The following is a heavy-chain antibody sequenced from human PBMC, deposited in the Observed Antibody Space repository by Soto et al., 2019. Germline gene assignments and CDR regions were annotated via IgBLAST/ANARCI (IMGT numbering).Heavy chain of an antibody. V-gene: IGHV3-21*01. Sequence: TVGSLRLSCAASGFTFSSYSMNWVRHSPFKGLGLVASISSSSSYIYYADSVKGRFTISRDNSKNTLYLQMNSLRAEDTAVYYCAKDLGGLAPIDIVLVPAALDFDYWGQGTLVTVSS. CDR1: GFTFSSYS. D-gene: IGHD2-2*01. CDR3: AKDLGGLAPIDIVLVPAALDFDY. J-gene: IGHJ4*02. CDR2: ISSSSSYI.